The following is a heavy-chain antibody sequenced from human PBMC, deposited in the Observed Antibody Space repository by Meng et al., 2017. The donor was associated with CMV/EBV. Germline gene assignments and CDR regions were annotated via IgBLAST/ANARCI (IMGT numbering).Heavy chain of an antibody. D-gene: IGHD3-3*01. J-gene: IGHJ4*02. CDR2: INPNSGGT. Sequence: ASVKVSCKASGYTFTGYYMHWVRQAPGQGLEWMGWINPNSGGTNYAQKFQGRVTMTRDTSISTAYMELSRLRSDDTAVYYCARDLKRWRITIFPHWGQGTLVTVSS. CDR1: GYTFTGYY. CDR3: ARDLKRWRITIFPH. V-gene: IGHV1-2*02.